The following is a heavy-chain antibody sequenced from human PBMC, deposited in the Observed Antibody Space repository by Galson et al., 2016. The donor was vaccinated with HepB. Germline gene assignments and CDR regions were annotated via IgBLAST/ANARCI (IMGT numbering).Heavy chain of an antibody. Sequence: SLRLSCAASGFTFSNYAMTWVRQPPGKRLEWVSAISSRGITTYYADSVKGRFTVSRDNSKNTLFLQLNSLRAEDTAVYYCAKDFGSSVYYQLFEYWGQGTLVAVSS. J-gene: IGHJ4*02. D-gene: IGHD3-22*01. CDR1: GFTFSNYA. CDR2: ISSRGITT. V-gene: IGHV3-23*01. CDR3: AKDFGSSVYYQLFEY.